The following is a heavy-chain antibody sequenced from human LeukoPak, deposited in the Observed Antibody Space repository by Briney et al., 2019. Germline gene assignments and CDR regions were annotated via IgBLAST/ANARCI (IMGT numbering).Heavy chain of an antibody. D-gene: IGHD2-2*01. CDR1: GFTFSDYS. J-gene: IGHJ4*02. CDR3: ARDCSSTTCNLN. V-gene: IGHV3-21*01. Sequence: GGSLRLSCVVSGFTFSDYSMNWVRQAPGKGLEWVSSISGSSSYIYYAESVKGRFTISRDNAKNSLYLQMSSLRAEDTAVYYCARDCSSTTCNLNWGQGTLSPSPQ. CDR2: ISGSSSYI.